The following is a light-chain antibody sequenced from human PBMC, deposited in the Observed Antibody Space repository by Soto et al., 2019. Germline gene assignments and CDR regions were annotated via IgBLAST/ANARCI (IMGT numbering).Light chain of an antibody. CDR1: QSISSW. V-gene: IGKV1-5*03. CDR3: QRYRGT. CDR2: KAS. Sequence: DIQMTQSPSTLSASIGDRVTITCRASQSISSWLAWYQQKPGKAPKLLIYKASNLQSGVPSRFSGSGSGTEFTLTNSSLQPDDFATYYCQRYRGTFGQGTKVEI. J-gene: IGKJ1*01.